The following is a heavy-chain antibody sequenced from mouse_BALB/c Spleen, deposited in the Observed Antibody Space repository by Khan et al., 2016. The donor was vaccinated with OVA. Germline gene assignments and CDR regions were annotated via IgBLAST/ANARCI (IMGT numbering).Heavy chain of an antibody. CDR2: IDPYYGDA. V-gene: IGHV1-39*01. CDR1: GYSFTDYN. CDR3: TRLGTNYSFDY. J-gene: IGHJ2*01. D-gene: IGHD2-1*01. Sequence: VQLKQSGPELDKPGASVKISCKASGYSFTDYNMNWVKQSNGKSLEWIGNIDPYYGDAHYNQKFKGKATLTVDRSSSTAYMQLKSLTSEDSAVXYVTRLGTNYSFDYWGQGTTLTVSS.